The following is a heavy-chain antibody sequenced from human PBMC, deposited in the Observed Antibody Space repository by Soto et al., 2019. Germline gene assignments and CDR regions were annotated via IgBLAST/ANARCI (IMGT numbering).Heavy chain of an antibody. D-gene: IGHD2-2*01. CDR1: GYTFDIYA. V-gene: IGHV1-3*01. Sequence: QVQLVQSATEVKKPGASVKVSCRASGYTFDIYAMNWARRAPEQRLAWVVRINAGNGDTKYSEQFQGRVTITRDTPAGSAYEALSSIISADTAVYYRARSRVFECTSTSCAPFAGCDPWCQGNVLSGPS. J-gene: IGHJ5*02. CDR3: ARSRVFECTSTSCAPFAGCDP. CDR2: INAGNGDT.